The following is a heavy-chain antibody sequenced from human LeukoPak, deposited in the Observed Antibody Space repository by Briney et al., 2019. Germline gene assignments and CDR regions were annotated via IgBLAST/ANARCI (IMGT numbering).Heavy chain of an antibody. J-gene: IGHJ6*02. CDR2: IDTDGGGT. CDR1: GYTLTGYY. D-gene: IGHD3-16*01. CDR3: AREDPGEDGMDV. Sequence: ASVKVSCKGSGYTLTGYYMHWVRQAPGQGLEWMGWIDTDGGGTKYAQKFQGRVTLTRDTSISTGYVELSRLTYDDTAVYYCAREDPGEDGMDVWGQGTTVTVSS. V-gene: IGHV1-2*02.